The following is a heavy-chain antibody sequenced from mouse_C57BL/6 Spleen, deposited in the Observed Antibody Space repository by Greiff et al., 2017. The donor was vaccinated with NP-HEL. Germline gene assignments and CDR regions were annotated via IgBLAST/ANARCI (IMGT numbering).Heavy chain of an antibody. J-gene: IGHJ4*01. V-gene: IGHV1-64*01. Sequence: VQLQQPGAELVKPGASVKLSCKASGYTFTSYWMHWVKQRPGQGLEWIGMIHPNSGSTNYNEKFKSKATLTVDKSSSTAYMQLSSLTSEDSAVYYCARWLLPGYAMDYWGQGTSVTVSS. CDR2: IHPNSGST. D-gene: IGHD2-3*01. CDR1: GYTFTSYW. CDR3: ARWLLPGYAMDY.